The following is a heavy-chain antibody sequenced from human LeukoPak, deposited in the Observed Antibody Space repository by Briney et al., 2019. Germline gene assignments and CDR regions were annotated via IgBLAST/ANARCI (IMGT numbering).Heavy chain of an antibody. CDR3: ARHFGLGMFDS. V-gene: IGHV4-59*08. D-gene: IGHD3/OR15-3a*01. CDR2: ISYTGST. Sequence: SETLSLTRTVSNGSISSYYWNWIRQPPGKGLEWIGYISYTGSTNYNPSLRSRVTISIDTSENQFSLKLSSVTAADTAVYYCARHFGLGMFDSWGQGTLVTVSS. CDR1: NGSISSYY. J-gene: IGHJ4*02.